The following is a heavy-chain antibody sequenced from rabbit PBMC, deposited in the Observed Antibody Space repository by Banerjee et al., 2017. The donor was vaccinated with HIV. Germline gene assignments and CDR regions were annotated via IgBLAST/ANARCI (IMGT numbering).Heavy chain of an antibody. CDR3: ARGDNDYYCGFSL. V-gene: IGHV1S45*01. Sequence: QEYLEESGGDLVKPEGSLTLTCTASGFSFSNKYVMCWVRQAPGKGLEWIACINTSSGNTVYASWAKGRFTISKTSSTTVTLQMTSLTAADTATYFCARGDNDYYCGFSLWGPGTLVTVS. CDR1: GFSFSNKYV. D-gene: IGHD1-1*01. CDR2: INTSSGNT. J-gene: IGHJ4*01.